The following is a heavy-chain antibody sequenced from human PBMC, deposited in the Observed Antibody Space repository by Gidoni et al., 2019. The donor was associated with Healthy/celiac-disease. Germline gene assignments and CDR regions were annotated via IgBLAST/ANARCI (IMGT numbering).Heavy chain of an antibody. CDR3: ARDSWGIAAVIDY. CDR2: ISYDGSNK. D-gene: IGHD6-13*01. V-gene: IGHV3-30-3*01. J-gene: IGHJ4*02. CDR1: GFTFRSYA. Sequence: QVQLVESGGGVVQPGRSLRLSCAASGFTFRSYAMHWVRQAPGKGLEWVAVISYDGSNKYYADSVKGRFTISRDNSKNTLYLQMNSLRAEDTAVYYCARDSWGIAAVIDYWGQGTLVTVSS.